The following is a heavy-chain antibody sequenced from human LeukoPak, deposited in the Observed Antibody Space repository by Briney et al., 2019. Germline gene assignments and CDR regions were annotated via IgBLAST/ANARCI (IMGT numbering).Heavy chain of an antibody. Sequence: GASLRLSCAASGFTFSNYAMSWVRQAPGEGLEWVSAILGSGGSTYYADSVKGRFTISRDHSKNTLFLQMDSLRADDTATYYCVRRAATVTSPWGAFDIWGQGTMVTVSS. D-gene: IGHD4-17*01. CDR3: VRRAATVTSPWGAFDI. CDR2: ILGSGGST. CDR1: GFTFSNYA. J-gene: IGHJ3*02. V-gene: IGHV3-23*01.